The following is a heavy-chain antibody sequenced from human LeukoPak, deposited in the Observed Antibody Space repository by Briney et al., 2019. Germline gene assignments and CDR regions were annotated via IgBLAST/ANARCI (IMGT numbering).Heavy chain of an antibody. CDR3: ARHGYNYGFDY. CDR2: IWYDGSNK. V-gene: IGHV3-33*01. J-gene: IGHJ4*02. CDR1: GFTFSNYD. D-gene: IGHD5-24*01. Sequence: GGSLRLSCVASGFTFSNYDVHWVRQAPGKGLEWVAVIWYDGSNKYYVDSVKGRLTISRDISKNTLYVQMNSLSAEDTAVYYCARHGYNYGFDYWGQGTLVTVSS.